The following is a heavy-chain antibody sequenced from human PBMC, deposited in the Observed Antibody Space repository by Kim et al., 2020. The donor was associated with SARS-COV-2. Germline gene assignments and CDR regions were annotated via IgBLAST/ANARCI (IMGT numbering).Heavy chain of an antibody. CDR1: GGSISSSSYY. V-gene: IGHV4-39*01. CDR3: ARRQGYCSGGSCYSGWFDP. J-gene: IGHJ5*02. Sequence: SETLSLTCTVSGGSISSSSYYWGWIRQPPGKGLEWIGSIYYSGSTYYNPSLKSLVTISVDTSKNQFSLKLSSVTAADTAVYYCARRQGYCSGGSCYSGWFDPWGQGTLVTVSS. D-gene: IGHD2-15*01. CDR2: IYYSGST.